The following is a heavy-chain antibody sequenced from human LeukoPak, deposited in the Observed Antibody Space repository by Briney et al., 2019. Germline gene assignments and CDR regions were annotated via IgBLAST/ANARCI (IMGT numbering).Heavy chain of an antibody. CDR1: GFTFSSYA. J-gene: IGHJ4*02. D-gene: IGHD4-11*01. CDR3: ARGSPNYSFDY. CDR2: ISYDGSNK. Sequence: PGGSLRLSCAASGFTFSSYAMHWVRQAPGKGLEWVAVISYDGSNKYYADSVKGRFTTSRDNSKNTLYLQMNSLRAEDTAVYYCARGSPNYSFDYWGQGTLVTVSS. V-gene: IGHV3-30-3*01.